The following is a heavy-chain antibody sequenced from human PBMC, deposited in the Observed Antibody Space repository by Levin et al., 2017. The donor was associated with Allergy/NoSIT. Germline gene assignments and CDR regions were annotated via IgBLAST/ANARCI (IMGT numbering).Heavy chain of an antibody. Sequence: QAGGSLRLSCAASGFTFSSYAMHWVRQAPGKGLEWVAVISHDGSNKYYADSVKGRFTISRDNSKNTLYLQMNSLRAEDTAVYYCARERGYDILTGSSFFDYWGQGTLVTVSS. V-gene: IGHV3-30-3*01. CDR2: ISHDGSNK. J-gene: IGHJ4*02. CDR3: ARERGYDILTGSSFFDY. CDR1: GFTFSSYA. D-gene: IGHD3-9*01.